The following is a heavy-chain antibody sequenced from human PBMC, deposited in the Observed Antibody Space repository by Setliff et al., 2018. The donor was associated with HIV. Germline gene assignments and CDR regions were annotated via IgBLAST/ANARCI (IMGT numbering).Heavy chain of an antibody. Sequence: ASVKVSCKASGYTFTSLDINWVRQATGQGPEWMGWLNPTSGNTGSAQRFQGRVTMTRNTSISIAYIELSNLRSEDTAVYYCARGAPGRSCSGGSCSYFDYWGQGTLVTVSS. D-gene: IGHD2-15*01. CDR3: ARGAPGRSCSGGSCSYFDY. CDR2: LNPTSGNT. V-gene: IGHV1-8*01. J-gene: IGHJ4*02. CDR1: GYTFTSLD.